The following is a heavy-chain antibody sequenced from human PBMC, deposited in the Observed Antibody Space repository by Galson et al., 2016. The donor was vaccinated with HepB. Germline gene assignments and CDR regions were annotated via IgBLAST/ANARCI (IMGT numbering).Heavy chain of an antibody. Sequence: SLRLSCAASGFTFSSYAMHWVRQAPGKGLEYVSAISSNGGSTYYANSVKGRFTISRDNSKNTLYLQMGSLRAEDMAVYYCARAPYDFWSGYPPWGPYGMDVWGKGTTVTVSS. CDR3: ARAPYDFWSGYPPWGPYGMDV. D-gene: IGHD3-3*01. CDR1: GFTFSSYA. V-gene: IGHV3-64*01. J-gene: IGHJ6*04. CDR2: ISSNGGST.